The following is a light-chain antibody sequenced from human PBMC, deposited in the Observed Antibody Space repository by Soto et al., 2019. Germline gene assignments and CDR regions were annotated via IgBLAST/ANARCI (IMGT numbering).Light chain of an antibody. Sequence: EIVLTQSPGALSLSPGERATLSSRASQTVSSNFLAWFQQKPGQAPRFVIYGASSRATGIPDRFSGSGSGTDFTLTINRLEPEDFAVYYCQQYGSSPLTFGGGTKVEIK. J-gene: IGKJ4*01. CDR3: QQYGSSPLT. CDR1: QTVSSNF. V-gene: IGKV3-20*01. CDR2: GAS.